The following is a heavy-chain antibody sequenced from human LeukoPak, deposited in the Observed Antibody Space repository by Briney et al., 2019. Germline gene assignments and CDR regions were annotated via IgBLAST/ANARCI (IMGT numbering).Heavy chain of an antibody. CDR2: IYHSGST. CDR1: GGSISSSNW. CDR3: ARGGSSPNYYYYYMDV. J-gene: IGHJ6*03. V-gene: IGHV4-4*02. Sequence: PSETLSLTCAVSGGSISSSNWWSWVRQPPGKGLEWIGEIYHSGSTNYNPSLKSRVTISVDTSKNQFSLKLTSVTAADTAVYYCARGGSSPNYYYYYMDVWGKGTTVTVSS. D-gene: IGHD2-2*01.